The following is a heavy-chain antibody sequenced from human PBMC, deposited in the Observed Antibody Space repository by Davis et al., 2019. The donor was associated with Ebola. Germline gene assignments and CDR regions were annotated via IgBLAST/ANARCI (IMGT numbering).Heavy chain of an antibody. CDR1: GYTFTGYY. CDR2: INPNSGGA. J-gene: IGHJ6*02. D-gene: IGHD6-6*01. V-gene: IGHV1-2*04. CDR3: ARDRQLLDYYYYGMDV. Sequence: ASVKVSCKASGYTFTGYYMHWVRQAPGQGLEWMGWINPNSGGANYAQKFQGWVTMTRDTSISTAYMELSRLRSDDTAVYYCARDRQLLDYYYYGMDVWGQGTTVTVSS.